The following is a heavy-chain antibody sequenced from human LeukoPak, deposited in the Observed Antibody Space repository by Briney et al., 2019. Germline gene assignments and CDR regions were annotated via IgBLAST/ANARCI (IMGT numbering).Heavy chain of an antibody. V-gene: IGHV3-43*01. Sequence: GGSLRLSCAASGFTFDDYTMHWVRQAPGKGLEWVSLISWDGGSTYYADSVKGRFTISRDNSKNSLYLQMNSLRTEDTALYYCAKDVLTGLYGMDVWGQGTTVTVSS. CDR2: ISWDGGST. D-gene: IGHD3-9*01. CDR3: AKDVLTGLYGMDV. J-gene: IGHJ6*02. CDR1: GFTFDDYT.